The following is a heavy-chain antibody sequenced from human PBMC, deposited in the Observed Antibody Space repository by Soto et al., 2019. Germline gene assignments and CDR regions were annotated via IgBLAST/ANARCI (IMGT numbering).Heavy chain of an antibody. D-gene: IGHD4-17*01. CDR1: GFTFSDYY. V-gene: IGHV3-11*05. CDR2: ISSSSSYT. J-gene: IGHJ5*02. Sequence: QVQLVESGGGLVKPGGSLRLSCAASGFTFSDYYMSWIRQAPGKGLEWVSYISSSSSYTNYADSVKGRFTISRDNAKNSLYLQMNSLRAEDTAVYYCAAGGDYELNWCDPWGQGTLVTVSS. CDR3: AAGGDYELNWCDP.